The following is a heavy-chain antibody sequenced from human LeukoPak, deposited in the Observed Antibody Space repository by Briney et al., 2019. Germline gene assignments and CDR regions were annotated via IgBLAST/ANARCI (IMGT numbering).Heavy chain of an antibody. CDR1: GFTFSSYA. Sequence: GGSLRLSCAASGFTFSSYAMSWVRQAPGKGLDWVSAISGSSGDSTYYADSVKGPFTISRDNSKNTLYLQMNGLRAEDTAVYYCAKDLEAAALYYYYYMDVWGKGTTVTVSS. CDR2: ISGSSGDST. J-gene: IGHJ6*03. D-gene: IGHD6-13*01. CDR3: AKDLEAAALYYYYYMDV. V-gene: IGHV3-23*01.